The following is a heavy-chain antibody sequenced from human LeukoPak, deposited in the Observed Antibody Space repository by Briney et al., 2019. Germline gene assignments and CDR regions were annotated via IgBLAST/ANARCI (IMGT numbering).Heavy chain of an antibody. D-gene: IGHD5-12*01. CDR1: GGSISRSSYY. CDR3: ARVQGSIVSGYDSYYFDY. J-gene: IGHJ4*02. V-gene: IGHV4-39*01. CDR2: IYYSGST. Sequence: SETLSLTCTVSGGSISRSSYYWGWIRQPPGKGLEWIATIYYSGSTYYNPSLKSRVTISADTSKNQFSLKLSSVTAADTAVYYCARVQGSIVSGYDSYYFDYWGQGTLVTVSS.